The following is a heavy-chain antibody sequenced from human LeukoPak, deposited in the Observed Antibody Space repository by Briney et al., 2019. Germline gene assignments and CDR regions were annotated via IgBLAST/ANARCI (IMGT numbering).Heavy chain of an antibody. CDR2: ISAYNGNT. CDR1: GYTFATYG. J-gene: IGHJ4*02. V-gene: IGHV1-18*01. CDR3: ARDSEYCGGDCYSGKTY. D-gene: IGHD2-21*02. Sequence: GASVKVSCKASGYTFATYGINWVRQAPGQGLEWLGWISAYNGNTNYAQKLQGRVTMTTDTSTSTAYMELRSLRSDDTAVYYCARDSEYCGGDCYSGKTYWSQGTLVTVSS.